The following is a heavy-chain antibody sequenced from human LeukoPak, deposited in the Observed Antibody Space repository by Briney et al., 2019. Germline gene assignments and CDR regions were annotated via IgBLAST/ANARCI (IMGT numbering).Heavy chain of an antibody. CDR2: IYTSGST. J-gene: IGHJ4*02. V-gene: IGHV4-4*07. CDR1: GGSISSYY. Sequence: SETLSLTCTVSGGSISSYYWSWIRQPAGKGLEWIGRIYTSGSTNYNPSLKSRVTISVDTSKNQFSLKLSSVTAADTAVYYCARRGINSGYDYFDYWGQGTLVTVSS. CDR3: ARRGINSGYDYFDY. D-gene: IGHD5-12*01.